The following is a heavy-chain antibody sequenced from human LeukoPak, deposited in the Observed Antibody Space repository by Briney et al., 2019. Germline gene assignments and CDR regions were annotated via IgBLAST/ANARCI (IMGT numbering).Heavy chain of an antibody. CDR1: GYTFTNYW. CDR3: AKLRYCSGDTCYSPFDY. J-gene: IGHJ4*02. V-gene: IGHV5-51*01. Sequence: GESLKISCKGSGYTFTNYWIGRVRQMPGKGLEFMGIIYPGDSNTKYSPSIQGQVTISADKSISTAYLQWSTLKASDTAMYYCAKLRYCSGDTCYSPFDYWGQGTLVTVSS. D-gene: IGHD2-15*01. CDR2: IYPGDSNT.